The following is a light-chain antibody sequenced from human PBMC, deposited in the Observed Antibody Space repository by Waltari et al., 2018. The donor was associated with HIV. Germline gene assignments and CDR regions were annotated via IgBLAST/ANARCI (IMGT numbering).Light chain of an antibody. CDR1: KRALKS. CDR2: DDG. V-gene: IGLV3-21*04. CDR3: QVWDSSSDHWV. Sequence: SYVMPQPPSVSVAPGKAAKIACEGDKRALKSVHWYQQRPGKAPLQVIDDDGDRPSGIPERFSGSNSGNTATLSITRVEVGDEADYYCQVWDSSSDHWVFGGGTKLTVL. J-gene: IGLJ3*02.